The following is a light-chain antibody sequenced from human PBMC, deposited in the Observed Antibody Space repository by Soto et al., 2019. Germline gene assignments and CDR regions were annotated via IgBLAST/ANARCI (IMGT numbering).Light chain of an antibody. V-gene: IGKV1-5*01. J-gene: IGKJ2*01. CDR1: QSISSW. CDR3: QQYNTYSYT. CDR2: DAS. Sequence: DIQMTQSPSTLSASVGDRVTITCRASQSISSWLAWYQRKPGKAPKLLIYDASSLESRVPSRFSGSGSGTEFTLTISGLRPDDFATYYCQQYNTYSYTFGQGTKLEIK.